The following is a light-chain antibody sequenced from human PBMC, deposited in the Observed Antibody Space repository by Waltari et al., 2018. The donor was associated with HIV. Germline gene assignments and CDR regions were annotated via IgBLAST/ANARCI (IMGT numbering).Light chain of an antibody. CDR1: QTVFYSAKNKND. CDR3: QQTYTIPPT. J-gene: IGKJ4*01. CDR2: WAA. Sequence: DIVMTQSPDSLAVSLGERATIKCKSSQTVFYSAKNKNDLRWYQQKAGQPPKLIIYWAASRKSGVPDRFSGSGSGTDFTLTSSSLQAEDVAVYFCQQTYTIPPTFGGGTKVEIK. V-gene: IGKV4-1*01.